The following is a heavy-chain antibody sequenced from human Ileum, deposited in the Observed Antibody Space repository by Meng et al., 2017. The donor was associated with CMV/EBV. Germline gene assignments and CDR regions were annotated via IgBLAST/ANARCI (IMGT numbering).Heavy chain of an antibody. D-gene: IGHD2-15*01. Sequence: HVAPQVSRPGLVKPSQTLSLTCTVSGRSITIGNYYCSWIRQPPGRGLEWIGYIYYSGSPYYKPSLKSRVTISLDTSKNQFSLNLRSVTATDSAVYYCVRQVVAASFDYWGQGALVTVSS. J-gene: IGHJ4*02. CDR3: VRQVVAASFDY. V-gene: IGHV4-30-4*08. CDR1: GRSITIGNYY. CDR2: IYYSGSP.